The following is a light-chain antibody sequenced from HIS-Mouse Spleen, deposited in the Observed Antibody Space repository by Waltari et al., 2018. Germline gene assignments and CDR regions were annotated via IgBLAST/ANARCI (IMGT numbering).Light chain of an antibody. Sequence: DIQLTQSPSFLSASVGDRVTITCRASQGISSYLAWYQQKPGKAPKLLIYAASTLQSGVPSRFSGSGSGTEFTLTFSSLQPEDFATYYCQQLNSYPQETFGGGTKVEIK. V-gene: IGKV1-9*01. CDR1: QGISSY. CDR3: QQLNSYPQET. J-gene: IGKJ4*01. CDR2: AAS.